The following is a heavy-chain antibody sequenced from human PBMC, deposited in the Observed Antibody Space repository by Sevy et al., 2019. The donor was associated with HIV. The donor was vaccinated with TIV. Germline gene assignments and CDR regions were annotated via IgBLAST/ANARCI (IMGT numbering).Heavy chain of an antibody. CDR3: ARDNTAMVSPYFDY. CDR1: GFTLSDYY. D-gene: IGHD5-18*01. CDR2: ISSSGSSI. V-gene: IGHV3-11*01. Sequence: GGSLRLSCAASGFTLSDYYMSWIRQAPGKGLEWVSYISSSGSSIYYADSVKGRFTISRDNAKNSLYLQMNSLRAEDTAVYYCARDNTAMVSPYFDYWGQGTLVTVSS. J-gene: IGHJ4*02.